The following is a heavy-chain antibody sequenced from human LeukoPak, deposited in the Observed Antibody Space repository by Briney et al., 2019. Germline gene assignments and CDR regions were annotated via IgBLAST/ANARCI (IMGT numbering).Heavy chain of an antibody. V-gene: IGHV4-59*13. Sequence: SETLSLTCTVSGGSISTYYWSWIRQPPGKGLEWVGHIYYSGNTNYNPSLKSRVTISIDTSKNHFSLKLSSVTAADTAVYYCARESPPGLDPWGQGTLVTVSS. CDR3: ARESPPGLDP. D-gene: IGHD3-10*01. CDR2: IYYSGNT. CDR1: GGSISTYY. J-gene: IGHJ5*02.